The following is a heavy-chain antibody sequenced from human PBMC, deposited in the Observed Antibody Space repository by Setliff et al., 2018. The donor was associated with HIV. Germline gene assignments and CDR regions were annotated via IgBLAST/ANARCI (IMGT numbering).Heavy chain of an antibody. J-gene: IGHJ4*02. CDR1: GGTFSSYT. CDR2: IIPILGIT. CDR3: AGLYGDHGGGY. V-gene: IGHV1-69*10. Sequence: GASVKVSCKASGGTFSSYTFTWVRQAPGQGLEWMGGIIPILGITHRAQNFQGRVTISADGSTNTAYMELSGLRSEDTAVYYCAGLYGDHGGGYWGQGTLVTVSS. D-gene: IGHD2-21*02.